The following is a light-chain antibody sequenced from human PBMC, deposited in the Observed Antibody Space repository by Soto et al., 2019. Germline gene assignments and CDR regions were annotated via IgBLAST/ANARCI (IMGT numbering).Light chain of an antibody. V-gene: IGKV1-17*03. CDR2: SAN. Sequence: DIQMTQSPSDMSASVGDRVTLTCLASQDISNFLVWFQQRPGKVPKRLMYSANRLESGVPSRFSGSGSGTEFTLTISSLQPEDFATYYCLQHKSYPRTFGQGTKVDIK. CDR3: LQHKSYPRT. J-gene: IGKJ1*01. CDR1: QDISNF.